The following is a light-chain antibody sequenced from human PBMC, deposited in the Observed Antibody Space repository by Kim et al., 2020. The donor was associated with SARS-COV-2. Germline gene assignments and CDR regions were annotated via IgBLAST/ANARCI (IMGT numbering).Light chain of an antibody. J-gene: IGKJ2*01. V-gene: IGKV3-20*01. Sequence: SLSPGERATLSCRASQSVSSSYLAWYQQKPGQAPRLLIYGASSRATGIPDRFSGSGSGTDFTLTISRLEPEDFAVYYCQQYGSSPLTFGQGTKLEI. CDR3: QQYGSSPLT. CDR1: QSVSSSY. CDR2: GAS.